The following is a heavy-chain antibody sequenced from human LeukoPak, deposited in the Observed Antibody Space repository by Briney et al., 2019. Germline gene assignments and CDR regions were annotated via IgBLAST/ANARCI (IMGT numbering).Heavy chain of an antibody. Sequence: GESLKISCKGSGYSFTSYWIGWVGQMPGKGMEWKGIIYPGDSDTRYSPSFQGQVTISADKSISTADLQWSGLKASDTAMYYCATMTTVTTAAYWGQGTLVTVSS. CDR2: IYPGDSDT. V-gene: IGHV5-51*01. CDR1: GYSFTSYW. D-gene: IGHD4-17*01. J-gene: IGHJ4*02. CDR3: ATMTTVTTAAY.